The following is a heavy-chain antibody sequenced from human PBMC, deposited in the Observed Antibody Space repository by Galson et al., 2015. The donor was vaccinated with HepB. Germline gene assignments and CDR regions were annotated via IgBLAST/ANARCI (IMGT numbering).Heavy chain of an antibody. Sequence: SLRLSCAASGFTFSSYGMHWVRQAPGKGLEWVAFIRYDGSNKYYADSVKGRFTISRDNSKNTLYLQMNSLRAEDTAVYYCAKDHTVVTPVGVLGNNDAFDIWGQGTMVTVSS. CDR1: GFTFSSYG. V-gene: IGHV3-30*02. D-gene: IGHD4-23*01. J-gene: IGHJ3*02. CDR2: IRYDGSNK. CDR3: AKDHTVVTPVGVLGNNDAFDI.